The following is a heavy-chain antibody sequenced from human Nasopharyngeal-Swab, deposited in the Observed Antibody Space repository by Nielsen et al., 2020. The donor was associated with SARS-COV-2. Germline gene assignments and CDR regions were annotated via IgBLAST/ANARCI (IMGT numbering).Heavy chain of an antibody. CDR1: GYSISSGYY. CDR2: NYHSGNT. Sequence: SETLSLTCTVSGYSISSGYYRGWTRQPPGTGLEWIASNYHSGNTDYNPYLKSRVTIPVDTSKNPFSLKLNSVTAADTALYFCVHLWLPGFWGQGTLVTVSS. D-gene: IGHD2-21*01. V-gene: IGHV4-38-2*02. J-gene: IGHJ4*02. CDR3: VHLWLPGF.